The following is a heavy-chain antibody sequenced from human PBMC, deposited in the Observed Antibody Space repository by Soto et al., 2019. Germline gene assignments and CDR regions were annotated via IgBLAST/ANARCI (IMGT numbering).Heavy chain of an antibody. D-gene: IGHD5-12*01. CDR1: GGSISSGGYY. V-gene: IGHV4-31*03. J-gene: IGHJ4*02. CDR3: ARRIASTETFDY. Sequence: PSETLSLTCTVSGGSISSGGYYWSWIRQHPGKGLEWIGYIYNSGSTYYKPALKSRVTISLDTFKNQFSLQLTSVTASDTAIYYCARRIASTETFDYWGQGTLVTVSS. CDR2: IYNSGST.